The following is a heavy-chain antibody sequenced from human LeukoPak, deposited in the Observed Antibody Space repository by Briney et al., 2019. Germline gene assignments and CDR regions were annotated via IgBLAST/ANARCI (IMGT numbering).Heavy chain of an antibody. CDR3: AKLLRGTVVPFYDF. Sequence: GGSLRLSCAASGITFSTSAMSWVRQAPGKGLEWVSAISGSGGSTYYADSVKGRFTISRDNSKSTLHLQMNSLRVDDAAVYYCAKLLRGTVVPFYDFWGQGTLVTVSS. V-gene: IGHV3-23*01. J-gene: IGHJ4*02. D-gene: IGHD3-10*01. CDR2: ISGSGGST. CDR1: GITFSTSA.